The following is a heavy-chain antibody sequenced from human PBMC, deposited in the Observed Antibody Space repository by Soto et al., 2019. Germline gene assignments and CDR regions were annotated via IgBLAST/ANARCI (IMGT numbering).Heavy chain of an antibody. CDR3: ARSLYEEYYDILTGAQLDY. CDR1: GYSFTSYW. J-gene: IGHJ4*02. V-gene: IGHV5-10-1*01. D-gene: IGHD3-9*01. CDR2: IDPSDSYT. Sequence: GESLKISCKGSGYSFTSYWISWVRQMPGKGLEWMGRIDPSDSYTNYSPSFQGHVTISADKSISTAYLQWSSLKASDTAMYYCARSLYEEYYDILTGAQLDYWGQGTLVTVSS.